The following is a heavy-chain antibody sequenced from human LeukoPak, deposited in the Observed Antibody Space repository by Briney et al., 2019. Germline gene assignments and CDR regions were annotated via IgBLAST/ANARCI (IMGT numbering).Heavy chain of an antibody. J-gene: IGHJ6*03. D-gene: IGHD6-13*01. V-gene: IGHV1-8*01. Sequence: GASVKVSCKASGYTFTSYDINWVRQATGQGLEWMGWMNPNSGNTGYAQKFQGRVTMTRNTSISTAYMELSSLRSEDTAVYYCARGLRSSSWYFYYCYYMDVWGKGTTVTISS. CDR1: GYTFTSYD. CDR3: ARGLRSSSWYFYYCYYMDV. CDR2: MNPNSGNT.